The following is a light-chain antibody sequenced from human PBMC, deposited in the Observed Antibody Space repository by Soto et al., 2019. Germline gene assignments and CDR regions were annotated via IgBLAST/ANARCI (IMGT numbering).Light chain of an antibody. Sequence: QSALTQPPSASGSPGQSVTISCTGTSSDVGGYKYVSWYQQHPGKAPKLLIYEATQRPSGVPDRFSGSKSGNTVSLTVSGLQAEDEADYYCSSYADSNNLLFGGGTKLTVL. V-gene: IGLV2-8*01. J-gene: IGLJ3*02. CDR1: SSDVGGYKY. CDR3: SSYADSNNLL. CDR2: EAT.